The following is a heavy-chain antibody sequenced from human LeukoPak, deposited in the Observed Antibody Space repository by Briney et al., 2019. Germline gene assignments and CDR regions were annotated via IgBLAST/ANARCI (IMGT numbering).Heavy chain of an antibody. Sequence: GGSLRLSCAASGFTFSDYWMTWVRQAPGKGLEWVADIKQDGSEKYYVDSVKGRFTISRDNAKKSLYLQMNNLRAEDTAMYYCAKTNYYDTTDDKPYTTHFDYWGQGALVTVSS. CDR2: IKQDGSEK. D-gene: IGHD3-22*01. J-gene: IGHJ4*02. CDR3: AKTNYYDTTDDKPYTTHFDY. V-gene: IGHV3-7*03. CDR1: GFTFSDYW.